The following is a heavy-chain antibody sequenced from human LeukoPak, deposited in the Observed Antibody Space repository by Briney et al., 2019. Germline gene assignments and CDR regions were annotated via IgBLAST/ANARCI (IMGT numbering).Heavy chain of an antibody. J-gene: IGHJ3*02. V-gene: IGHV1-46*01. Sequence: GASVKVSCKASGYTFTSYYIHWVRQAPGQGLEWMGIIDPSDGSTNYAQKFQGRVTMTRDTSTSTVYMELSSLRSEDTAVYYCARGGSLNPFDNWGQGTMVTVSS. CDR3: ARGGSLNPFDN. CDR2: IDPSDGST. D-gene: IGHD3-10*01. CDR1: GYTFTSYY.